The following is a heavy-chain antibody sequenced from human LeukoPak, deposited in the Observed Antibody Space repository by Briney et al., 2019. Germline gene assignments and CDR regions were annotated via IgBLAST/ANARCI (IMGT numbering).Heavy chain of an antibody. CDR1: SGSITDSNYY. D-gene: IGHD3-22*01. V-gene: IGHV4-39*02. CDR3: ASLTHSYYADPAGYYPLYYMDV. CDR2: INYSGTT. J-gene: IGHJ6*03. Sequence: PSETLSLTCNVSSGSITDSNYYWGWIRQPPGKGLEWIGRINYSGTTYYSPSLKSRVTISVDTSRNHFSLKVTSVTAADTAVYYCASLTHSYYADPAGYYPLYYMDVWGKGTTVTVYS.